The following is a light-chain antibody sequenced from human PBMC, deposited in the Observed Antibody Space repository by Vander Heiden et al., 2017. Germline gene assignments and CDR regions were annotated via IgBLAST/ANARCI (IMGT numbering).Light chain of an antibody. J-gene: IGKJ1*01. CDR1: HDISNS. Sequence: DIQMTQSPPPLSASVGDRVTITCRASHDISNSLAWFQQKPGKAPKSLIFAASTLRGGVPSRFSGSGSGTDFILTIDSLQPEDFATYYCQQYNTYPWTFGQGTTVDMK. CDR3: QQYNTYPWT. V-gene: IGKV1-16*01. CDR2: AAS.